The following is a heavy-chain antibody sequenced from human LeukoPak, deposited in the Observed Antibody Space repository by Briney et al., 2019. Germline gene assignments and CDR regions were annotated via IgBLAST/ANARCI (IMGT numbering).Heavy chain of an antibody. CDR1: GYTFTSYG. J-gene: IGHJ6*03. Sequence: GASVKVSCKASGYTFTSYGISWVQQAPGQGLEWMGWISAYNGNTNYAQKLQGRVTMTTDTSTSTAYMELRSLRSDDTAVYYCARVGAYDFWSGLYYYYYMDVWGKGTTVTVSS. CDR3: ARVGAYDFWSGLYYYYYMDV. CDR2: ISAYNGNT. D-gene: IGHD3-3*01. V-gene: IGHV1-18*01.